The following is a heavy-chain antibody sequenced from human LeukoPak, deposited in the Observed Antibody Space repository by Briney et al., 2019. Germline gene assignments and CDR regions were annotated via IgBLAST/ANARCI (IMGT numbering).Heavy chain of an antibody. D-gene: IGHD1-7*01. CDR2: SRNKANSYST. V-gene: IGHV3-72*01. J-gene: IGHJ4*02. CDR3: VSRIIGTADH. CDR1: GFTFSYYF. Sequence: GGSLRLSCAASGFTFSYYFMDWVRHAPGKGLEWVGRSRNKANSYSTEYAASVKGRFTISRDDSKNSLFLQMNSLKTEDTAVYYCVSRIIGTADHWGQGTLVTVSS.